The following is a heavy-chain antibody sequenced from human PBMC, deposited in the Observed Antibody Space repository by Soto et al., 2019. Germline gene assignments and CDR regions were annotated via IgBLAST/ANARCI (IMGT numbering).Heavy chain of an antibody. Sequence: SETLSLTCTVSGGSISSINNYWGWIRQSPGKGLEWIGSIYYSGSTYYNPSLKSRVTISVDTSKNQFSLRSSSVTAADTAVYYCARLIGDGYCSSTTCYAFDIWGQGTMVT. CDR1: GGSISSINNY. J-gene: IGHJ3*02. V-gene: IGHV4-39*01. CDR2: IYYSGST. D-gene: IGHD2-2*01. CDR3: ARLIGDGYCSSTTCYAFDI.